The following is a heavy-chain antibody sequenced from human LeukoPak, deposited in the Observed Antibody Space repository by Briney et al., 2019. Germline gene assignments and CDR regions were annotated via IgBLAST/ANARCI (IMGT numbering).Heavy chain of an antibody. CDR1: GFTFSSYS. CDR3: ARDCSSTSCYEAPPNFDY. Sequence: GGSLRLSCAASGFTFSSYSMNWVRQAPGKGLEWVSSISSSSSYIYHADSVKGRFTISRDNAKNSLYLQMNSLRAEDTAVYYCARDCSSTSCYEAPPNFDYWGQGTLVTVSS. J-gene: IGHJ4*02. V-gene: IGHV3-21*01. CDR2: ISSSSSYI. D-gene: IGHD2-2*01.